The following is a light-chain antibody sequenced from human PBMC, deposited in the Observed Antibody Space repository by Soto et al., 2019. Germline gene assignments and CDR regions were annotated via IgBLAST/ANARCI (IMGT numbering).Light chain of an antibody. CDR1: QSVSSY. Sequence: EIVLTQSPATLSLSPGERATLSCRASQSVSSYLAWYQQKPGQAPRLLIYDASNRATGIPARFSGSGSGTDFTLTISSLEPEDFAVYYCQQRSNWFTFGQGTRLE. CDR3: QQRSNWFT. V-gene: IGKV3-11*01. J-gene: IGKJ5*01. CDR2: DAS.